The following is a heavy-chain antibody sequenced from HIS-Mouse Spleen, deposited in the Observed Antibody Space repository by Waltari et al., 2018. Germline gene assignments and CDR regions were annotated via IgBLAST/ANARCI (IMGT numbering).Heavy chain of an antibody. CDR2: IYYSGST. V-gene: IGHV4-39*07. CDR3: AREIPYSSSWYDWYFDL. Sequence: QLQLQESGPGLVKPSETLSLTCTASGGYISSSSYYWCRIRQPPGKGLEWIGSIYYSGSTYYNPSLKSRVTISVDTSKNQFSLKLSSVTAADTAVYYCAREIPYSSSWYDWYFDLWGRGTLVTVSS. J-gene: IGHJ2*01. D-gene: IGHD6-13*01. CDR1: GGYISSSSYY.